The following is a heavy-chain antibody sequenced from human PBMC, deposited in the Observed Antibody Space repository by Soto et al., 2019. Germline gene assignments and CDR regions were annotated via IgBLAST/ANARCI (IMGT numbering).Heavy chain of an antibody. Sequence: GXGPTLVIPTQTLTLTCTFSWFSLSSSGVGVCCIRQPPGKALEWLALIYWDDDKRYSPSLKSRLTITKDTSKNQVVLTMTNVDPVDTATYYCAHRNMVGATRYKWFDTWGQGTLVTVSS. CDR3: AHRNMVGATRYKWFDT. CDR2: IYWDDDK. V-gene: IGHV2-5*02. CDR1: WFSLSSSGVG. D-gene: IGHD1-26*01. J-gene: IGHJ5*02.